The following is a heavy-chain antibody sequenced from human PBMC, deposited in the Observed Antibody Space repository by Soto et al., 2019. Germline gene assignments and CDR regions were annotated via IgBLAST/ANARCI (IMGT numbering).Heavy chain of an antibody. CDR2: ISAYNGNT. D-gene: IGHD5-12*01. CDR3: ARDRRRAEPRKGGGYAGSWFDP. V-gene: IGHV1-18*01. Sequence: QVQLVQSGAEVKKPGASVKVSCKASGYTFTSYGISWVRQAPGQGLEWMGWISAYNGNTNYAQKLQGRVTMTTATSTSTGYMEMRSLRSDDTAVYYCARDRRRAEPRKGGGYAGSWFDPWGQGTLVTVSS. J-gene: IGHJ5*02. CDR1: GYTFTSYG.